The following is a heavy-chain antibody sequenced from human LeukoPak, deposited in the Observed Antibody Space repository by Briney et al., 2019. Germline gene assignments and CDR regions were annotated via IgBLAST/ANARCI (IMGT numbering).Heavy chain of an antibody. CDR3: ARASTHDIFTGYPLGY. D-gene: IGHD3-9*01. V-gene: IGHV1-69*06. Sequence: GASVKVSCKASGGTFSSYAISWVRQAPGQGLEWMGGIIPIFGTANYAQKFQGRVTITADKSTSTAYMELSSLRSEDTAVYYCARASTHDIFTGYPLGYWGQGTLVTVSS. J-gene: IGHJ4*02. CDR2: IIPIFGTA. CDR1: GGTFSSYA.